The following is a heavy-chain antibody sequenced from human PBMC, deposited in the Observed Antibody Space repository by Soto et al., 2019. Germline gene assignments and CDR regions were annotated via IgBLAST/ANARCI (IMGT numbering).Heavy chain of an antibody. V-gene: IGHV4-34*01. CDR2: INHSGST. CDR3: ARSGLVALRHSDSPGPGQPSYGMDG. CDR1: GGTFSGYY. Sequence: SETLSLTCAVYGGTFSGYYWSWIRQPPGKGLEWLGEINHSGSTNYNPSLKSRVTISVDTSKNQFSLKLSSVTAADTAVYYCARSGLVALRHSDSPGPGQPSYGMDGWGQGTTVT. J-gene: IGHJ6*02. D-gene: IGHD3-9*01.